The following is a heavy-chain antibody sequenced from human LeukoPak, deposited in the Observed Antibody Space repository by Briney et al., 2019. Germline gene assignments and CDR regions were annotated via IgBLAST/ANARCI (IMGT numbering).Heavy chain of an antibody. V-gene: IGHV4-34*01. D-gene: IGHD6-19*01. CDR3: ARGPKQGGSGRYGNY. CDR2: INHSGST. Sequence: SETLSLTCAVYGGSFSGYYWSWIRQPPGKGLEWIGEINHSGSTNYNPSLKSRVTISVDTSKNQFSLKLSSVTAADTAVYYCARGPKQGGSGRYGNYWGQGTLVTVSS. J-gene: IGHJ4*02. CDR1: GGSFSGYY.